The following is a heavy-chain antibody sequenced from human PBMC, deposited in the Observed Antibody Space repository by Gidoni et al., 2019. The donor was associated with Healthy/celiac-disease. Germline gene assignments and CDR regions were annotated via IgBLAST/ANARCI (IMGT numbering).Heavy chain of an antibody. CDR2: IYYSGST. Sequence: QVQLQESGPGLVKPSQTLSLTCTVSGGSISSGGYYWSWIRQHPGKGLEWIGYIYYSGSTYYNPSLKSRVTISVDTSKNQFSLKLSFVTAADTAVYYCARGKLWSEYYFDYWGQGTLVTVSS. J-gene: IGHJ4*02. D-gene: IGHD2-8*02. V-gene: IGHV4-31*03. CDR3: ARGKLWSEYYFDY. CDR1: GGSISSGGYY.